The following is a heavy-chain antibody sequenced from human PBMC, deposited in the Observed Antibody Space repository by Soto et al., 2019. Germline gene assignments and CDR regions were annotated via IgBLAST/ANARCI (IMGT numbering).Heavy chain of an antibody. D-gene: IGHD3-10*01. CDR2: IYYSGST. CDR1: GGSISSSTYY. V-gene: IGHV4-39*02. J-gene: IGHJ6*02. Sequence: KPSETLSLTCNVSGGSISSSTYYWGWIRQPPGKGLEWIGSIYYSGSTYYNPSLKSRVTISVDTSKNQFSLKLSSVTAADTAVYYCAREVRFGRMDVWGQGTTVTVSS. CDR3: AREVRFGRMDV.